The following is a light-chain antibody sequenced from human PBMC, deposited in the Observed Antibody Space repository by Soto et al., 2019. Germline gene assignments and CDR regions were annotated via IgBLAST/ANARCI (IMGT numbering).Light chain of an antibody. Sequence: DIQMSQSPSTLYASVGDRVTITCRASQGTSSYLAWFQQKPGRAPKLLIYGASTLQSGVPARFSGSGSGTDFTLTISNLQPEDFATYYCQQLNAYPLTFGQGTRLEIK. V-gene: IGKV1-9*01. CDR3: QQLNAYPLT. CDR1: QGTSSY. CDR2: GAS. J-gene: IGKJ5*01.